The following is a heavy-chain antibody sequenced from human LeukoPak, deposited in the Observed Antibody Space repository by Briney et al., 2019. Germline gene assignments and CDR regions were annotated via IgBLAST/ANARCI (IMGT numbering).Heavy chain of an antibody. CDR2: VNPSGGGT. V-gene: IGHV1-46*01. J-gene: IGHJ4*02. D-gene: IGHD2-15*01. CDR3: ARKAYCSGGNCFLDN. Sequence: ASVTVSCKVSGYTLTELSMHWVRQAPGQGLEWMGVVNPSGGGTTYAQMFQGRVTMTRDTSTSTVYMELRSLRSEDTAVYYCARKAYCSGGNCFLDNWGQGTLVTVSS. CDR1: GYTLTELS.